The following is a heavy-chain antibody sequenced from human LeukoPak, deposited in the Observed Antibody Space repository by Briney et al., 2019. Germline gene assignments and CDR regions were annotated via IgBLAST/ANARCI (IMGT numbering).Heavy chain of an antibody. J-gene: IGHJ4*02. CDR2: ISGDGGSK. CDR3: AKDGLHCTNGVCYSAIIDY. V-gene: IGHV3-43*02. D-gene: IGHD2-8*01. Sequence: GGSLRLSCATSGFTFDDYAMQWLRQAPGKGLEWVCRISGDGGSKYYADSVKGRFTISRDNSRNSLYLQMNNLRTDDTALYYCAKDGLHCTNGVCYSAIIDYLGQGTLVTVSS. CDR1: GFTFDDYA.